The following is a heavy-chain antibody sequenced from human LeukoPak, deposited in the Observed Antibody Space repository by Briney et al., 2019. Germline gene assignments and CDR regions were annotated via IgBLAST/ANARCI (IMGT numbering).Heavy chain of an antibody. CDR3: ARDRGHSSSNGNSWFDP. CDR1: GGSISSYY. Sequence: SSETLSLTCTVSGGSISSYYWSWIRQPPGKGLEWIGYIYYSGSTNYNPSLKSRVTMSVDTSKNQFSLKVSSATAADTAVYYCARDRGHSSSNGNSWFDPWGQGTLVTVSS. D-gene: IGHD1-14*01. V-gene: IGHV4-59*01. CDR2: IYYSGST. J-gene: IGHJ5*02.